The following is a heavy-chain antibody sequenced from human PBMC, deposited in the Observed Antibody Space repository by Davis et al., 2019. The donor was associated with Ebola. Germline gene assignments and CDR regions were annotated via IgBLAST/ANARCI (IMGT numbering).Heavy chain of an antibody. CDR1: GGTFSSYA. J-gene: IGHJ4*02. CDR2: IIPILGIA. Sequence: SVKVSCKASGGTFSSYAISWVRQAPGQGLEWMGRIIPILGIANYAQKFQGRVTITADKSTSTAYMELSSLRSEDTAVYYCARASFGYNSGWYADYWDPGSLVTVSS. CDR3: ARASFGYNSGWYADY. V-gene: IGHV1-69*04. D-gene: IGHD6-19*01.